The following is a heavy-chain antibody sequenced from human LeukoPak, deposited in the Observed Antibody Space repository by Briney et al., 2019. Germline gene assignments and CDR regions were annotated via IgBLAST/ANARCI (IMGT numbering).Heavy chain of an antibody. CDR2: INHSGST. CDR1: GGSFSGYY. Sequence: SETLSLTCAVYGGSFSGYYWSWTRQPPGKGLEWIGEINHSGSTNYNPSLKSRVTISVDTSKNQFSLKLNSVTAADTAVYYCARDLRYDSSGWAFDYWGQGTLVTVSS. V-gene: IGHV4-34*01. CDR3: ARDLRYDSSGWAFDY. D-gene: IGHD3-22*01. J-gene: IGHJ4*02.